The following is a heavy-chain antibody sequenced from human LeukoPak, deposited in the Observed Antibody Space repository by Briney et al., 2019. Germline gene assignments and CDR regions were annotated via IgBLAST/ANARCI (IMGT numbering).Heavy chain of an antibody. CDR3: AHTFYASGTYYCH. J-gene: IGHJ4*02. V-gene: IGHV2-5*02. Sequence: SGPTLVNPTQTLTLTCTFSGFSLSTSTGVGVGWIRQPPGKALEWLALIYWDDDKRYSPSLKSRLTITKDTSKNQVVLTLTNMDPVDTATYYCAHTFYASGTYYCHWGQGTLVTVSS. CDR1: GFSLSTSTGVG. D-gene: IGHD3-10*01. CDR2: IYWDDDK.